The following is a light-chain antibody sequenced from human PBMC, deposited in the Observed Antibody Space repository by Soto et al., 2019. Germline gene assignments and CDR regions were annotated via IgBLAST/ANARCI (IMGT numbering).Light chain of an antibody. V-gene: IGKV3-11*01. CDR2: DAS. Sequence: EIVLRQSPATLSLSPGERATLSCRASQSVSSYLAWYQQKPGQAPRLLIYDASNRATGIPARFSGSGSGTDFTLTISSLEPGDFAVYYCQQRSNWPGTFGQGTKVDIK. CDR3: QQRSNWPGT. J-gene: IGKJ1*01. CDR1: QSVSSY.